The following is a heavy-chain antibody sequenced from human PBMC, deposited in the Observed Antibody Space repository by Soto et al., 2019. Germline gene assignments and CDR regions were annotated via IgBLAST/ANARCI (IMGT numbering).Heavy chain of an antibody. D-gene: IGHD3-3*01. CDR1: GFSLSTVGVG. J-gene: IGHJ6*02. CDR2: IYWDDDK. Sequence: QITLKESGPPLVKPTQTLTLTCTFSGFSLSTVGVGVGWIRQPPGKALEWLALIYWDDDKRYSPSLKSRLTHTKDTSKNQVALTLTNMDPVDTATYYCAHRRAILGVVYGLDVWGQGTTVTVSS. CDR3: AHRRAILGVVYGLDV. V-gene: IGHV2-5*02.